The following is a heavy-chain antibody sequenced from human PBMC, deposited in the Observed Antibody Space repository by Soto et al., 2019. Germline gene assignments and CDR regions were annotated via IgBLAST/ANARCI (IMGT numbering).Heavy chain of an antibody. CDR3: AKIPGKYYDFWSGYGMDV. Sequence: PGGSLRLSCAASGFTFSSYAMSWVRQAPGKGLEWVSAISGSGGSTYYADSVKGRFTISRDNSKNTLYLQMNSLRAEDTAVYYCAKIPGKYYDFWSGYGMDVWGQGTTVTVSS. D-gene: IGHD3-3*01. CDR1: GFTFSSYA. CDR2: ISGSGGST. V-gene: IGHV3-23*01. J-gene: IGHJ6*02.